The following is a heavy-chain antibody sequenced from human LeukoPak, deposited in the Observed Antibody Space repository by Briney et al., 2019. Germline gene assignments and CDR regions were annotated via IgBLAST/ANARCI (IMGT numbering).Heavy chain of an antibody. CDR1: GGSISSISSNNYN. CDR3: AREMGVVTAHGIDV. Sequence: TSETLSLTCIVSGGSISSISSNNYNWGWIRQPPGKGLEWIGSIYYSGSTYYNPSLKSRVTISVDTSKNQFSLKLSSVTAADTALYYCAREMGVVTAHGIDVWGQGTTVTVSS. J-gene: IGHJ6*02. CDR2: IYYSGST. D-gene: IGHD4-23*01. V-gene: IGHV4-39*02.